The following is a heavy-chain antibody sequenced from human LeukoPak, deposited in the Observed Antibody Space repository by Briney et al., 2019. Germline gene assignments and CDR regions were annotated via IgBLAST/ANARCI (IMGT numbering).Heavy chain of an antibody. CDR1: GYTFTGYY. D-gene: IGHD3-9*01. CDR3: ARRYYDILTGYYKYYFDY. J-gene: IGHJ4*02. CDR2: INPNSGGT. V-gene: IGHV1-2*02. Sequence: ASVKVSCKASGYTFTGYYMHWVRQAPGQGLEWMGWINPNSGGTNYAQKFQGRVTMTRDTSISTAYMELSRLRSDDTAVYYCARRYYDILTGYYKYYFDYWSQGTLVTVSS.